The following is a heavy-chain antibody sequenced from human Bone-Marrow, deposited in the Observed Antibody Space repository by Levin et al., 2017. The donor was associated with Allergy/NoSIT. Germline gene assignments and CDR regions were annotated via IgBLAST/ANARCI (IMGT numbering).Heavy chain of an antibody. D-gene: IGHD6-13*01. V-gene: IGHV3-7*01. Sequence: PGGSLRLSCAGSGFTFRDYWMMWVRQAPGKGPEWVANIKTDGTEVYFADSVKGRFTISRDNANNVVYLQMRSLRAEDTALYYCARANVAGRNRYYNYVMGVWGQGTMVTVSS. CDR2: IKTDGTEV. J-gene: IGHJ6*02. CDR1: GFTFRDYW. CDR3: ARANVAGRNRYYNYVMGV.